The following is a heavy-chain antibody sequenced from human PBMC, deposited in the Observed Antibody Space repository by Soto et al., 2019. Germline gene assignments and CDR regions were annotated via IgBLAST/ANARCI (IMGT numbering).Heavy chain of an antibody. J-gene: IGHJ4*02. D-gene: IGHD6-19*01. Sequence: GGSLRLSCAASGFTFSSYGMHWVRQAPGKGLEWVAVIWYDGSNKYYADSVKGRFTISRDNSKNTLYLQMNSLRAEDTAVYYCARDQAVAGQDYFDYWGQGTLVTVSS. V-gene: IGHV3-33*01. CDR2: IWYDGSNK. CDR3: ARDQAVAGQDYFDY. CDR1: GFTFSSYG.